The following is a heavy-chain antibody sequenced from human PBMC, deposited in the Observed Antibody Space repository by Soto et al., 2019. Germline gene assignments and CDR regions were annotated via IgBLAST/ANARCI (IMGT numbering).Heavy chain of an antibody. D-gene: IGHD3-3*01. CDR1: GGSISSGDYY. V-gene: IGHV4-30-4*01. Sequence: PSETLSLTCTVSGGSISSGDYYWSWIRQPPGKGLEWIGYIYYSGSTYYNPSLKSRVTISVDTSKNQFSLKLSSVTAADTAVYYCARARDDFGLDYWGQGTLVTVSS. CDR2: IYYSGST. CDR3: ARARDDFGLDY. J-gene: IGHJ4*02.